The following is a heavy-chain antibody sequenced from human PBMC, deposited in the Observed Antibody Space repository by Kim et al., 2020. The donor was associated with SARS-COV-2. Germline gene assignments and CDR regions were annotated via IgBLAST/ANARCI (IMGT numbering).Heavy chain of an antibody. CDR2: ISAYNGNT. CDR3: ARSIAAAGTHYYGMDV. Sequence: ASVKVSCKASGYTFTSYGISWVRQAPGQGLEWMGWISAYNGNTNYAQKLQGRVTMTTDTSTSTAYMELRSLRSDDTAVYYCARSIAAAGTHYYGMDVWGQGTTITVSS. J-gene: IGHJ6*02. CDR1: GYTFTSYG. V-gene: IGHV1-18*01. D-gene: IGHD6-13*01.